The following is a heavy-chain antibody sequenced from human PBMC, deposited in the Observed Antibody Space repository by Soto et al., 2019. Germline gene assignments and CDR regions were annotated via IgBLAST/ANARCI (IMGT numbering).Heavy chain of an antibody. J-gene: IGHJ2*01. CDR2: IFHTGST. D-gene: IGHD3-3*01. CDR1: GGSISSGNFS. V-gene: IGHV4-30-2*01. CDR3: ARVKVGDLFRFNWFFDL. Sequence: PSETLSLTCTVSGGSISSGNFSWTWIRQPPGKGLEWIAYIFHTGSTFYNSPLKPRVSISVDRSKNQFSLKLKSVTETDTAVYYCARVKVGDLFRFNWFFDLWGRGTLVTVSS.